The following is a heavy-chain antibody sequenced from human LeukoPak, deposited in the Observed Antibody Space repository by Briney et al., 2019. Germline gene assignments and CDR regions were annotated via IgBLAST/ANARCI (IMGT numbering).Heavy chain of an antibody. CDR3: AKGGFGEFLHWFDP. CDR2: IWYDGSNK. CDR1: GFTFSSYG. D-gene: IGHD3-10*01. Sequence: GRSLRLSCAASGFTFSSYGMHWVRQAPGKGLEWVAVIWYDGSNKYYADSVKGRFTISRDNAKNSLYLQMNSLRAEDTALYYCAKGGFGEFLHWFDPWGQGTLVTVSS. V-gene: IGHV3-33*03. J-gene: IGHJ5*02.